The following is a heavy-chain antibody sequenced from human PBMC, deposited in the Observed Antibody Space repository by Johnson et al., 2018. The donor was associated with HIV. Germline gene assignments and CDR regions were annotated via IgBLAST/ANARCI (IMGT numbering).Heavy chain of an antibody. Sequence: QVQLMESGGGVVQPGRSLRLSCAASGFTFSSYAMHWVRQAPGKGLEWVALISFDGSNKDYADSVRGRFTISRNKSNNTLYLQIDRLTNEDTGFYYCARCGRKLWSGPGGFDIWGQGTTVTVSP. D-gene: IGHD3-10*01. J-gene: IGHJ3*02. CDR3: ARCGRKLWSGPGGFDI. CDR1: GFTFSSYA. V-gene: IGHV3-30*14. CDR2: ISFDGSNK.